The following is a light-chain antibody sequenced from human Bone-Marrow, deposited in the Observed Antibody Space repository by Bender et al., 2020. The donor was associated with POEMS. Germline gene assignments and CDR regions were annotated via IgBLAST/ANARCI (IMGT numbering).Light chain of an antibody. V-gene: IGLV1-40*01. J-gene: IGLJ3*02. CDR2: GNN. CDR1: SSNIGAPYD. Sequence: QSTLTQPPSVSGAPGQRVTISCTGSSSNIGAPYDVHWYQQPPGAAPKLLIYGNNKRASGVPDRFSVSKSGTSASLDISGLQAEDEADYYCQSFDNSLSASVFGGGTRLTVL. CDR3: QSFDNSLSASV.